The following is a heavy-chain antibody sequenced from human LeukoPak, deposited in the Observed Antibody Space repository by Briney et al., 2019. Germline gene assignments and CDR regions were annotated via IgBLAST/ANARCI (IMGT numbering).Heavy chain of an antibody. CDR1: GFTFSSYA. V-gene: IGHV3-23*01. CDR3: AKDRQLFSSSWYVGDY. J-gene: IGHJ4*02. CDR2: ISGSGGST. D-gene: IGHD6-13*01. Sequence: GGSLRLSCAASGFTFSSYAMSWVRQAPGKGLEWVSAISGSGGSTYYADSVKGRFTISRDNSKNTLYLQTNSLRAEDTAVYYCAKDRQLFSSSWYVGDYWGREPWSPSPQ.